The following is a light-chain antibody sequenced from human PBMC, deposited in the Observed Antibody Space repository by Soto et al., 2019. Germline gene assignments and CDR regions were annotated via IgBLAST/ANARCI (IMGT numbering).Light chain of an antibody. V-gene: IGLV2-14*01. CDR3: SSYTSSSTPYF. CDR1: SSDVGGYNY. CDR2: EVS. J-gene: IGLJ1*01. Sequence: QSALTQPASVSGSPGQSITISCTGNSSDVGGYNYVSWYQQHPGKAPKLMIYEVSNRPSGVSNRFSGSKSGNTASLTISGLQAEDEADYYCSSYTSSSTPYFFGTGTKLTVL.